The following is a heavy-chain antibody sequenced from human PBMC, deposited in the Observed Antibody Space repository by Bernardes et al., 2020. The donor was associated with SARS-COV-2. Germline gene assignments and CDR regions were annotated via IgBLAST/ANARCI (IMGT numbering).Heavy chain of an antibody. J-gene: IGHJ4*02. CDR3: ARGTAVAGLIYYFDY. D-gene: IGHD6-19*01. CDR1: GFTFSSYD. CDR2: IGTAGDT. V-gene: IGHV3-13*01. Sequence: GGSLRLSCAASGFTFSSYDMHWVRQATGKGLEWVSAIGTAGDTYYPGSVKGRFTISRENAKNSLYLQMNSLRAGDTAVYYCARGTAVAGLIYYFDYWGQGILVTVSS.